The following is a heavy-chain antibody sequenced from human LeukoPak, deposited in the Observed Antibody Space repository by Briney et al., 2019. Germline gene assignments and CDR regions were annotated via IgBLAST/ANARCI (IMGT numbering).Heavy chain of an antibody. Sequence: ASVKVSCKASGYTFTSYDINRVRQATGQGLEWMGWMNPNSGNTGYAQKFQGRVTITRNTSISTAYMELSSLRSEDTAVYYCATSSSWGNYYYYYMDVWGKGTTVTVSS. CDR2: MNPNSGNT. V-gene: IGHV1-8*03. D-gene: IGHD6-13*01. CDR3: ATSSSWGNYYYYYMDV. CDR1: GYTFTSYD. J-gene: IGHJ6*03.